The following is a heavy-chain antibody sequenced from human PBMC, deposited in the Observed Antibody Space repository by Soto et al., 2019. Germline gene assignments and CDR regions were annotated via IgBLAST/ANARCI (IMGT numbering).Heavy chain of an antibody. V-gene: IGHV3-48*02. CDR1: GFTFSSYS. CDR3: ARDRLNDYGDSIFAY. D-gene: IGHD4-17*01. CDR2: ISSSSSII. Sequence: EVQLVESGGGLVQSGGSLRLSCAASGFTFSSYSMDWVRRAPGKGLEWVSYISSSSSIIYYADSVKGRFTISRDNARNSLYLQMNSLRDEDTAVYYCARDRLNDYGDSIFAYWGQGTLVTVSS. J-gene: IGHJ4*02.